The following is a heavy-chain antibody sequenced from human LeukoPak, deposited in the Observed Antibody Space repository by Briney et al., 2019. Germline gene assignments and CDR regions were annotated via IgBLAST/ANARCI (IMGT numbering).Heavy chain of an antibody. CDR2: INGNGAAT. CDR1: GFTFTSYS. V-gene: IGHV3-23*01. J-gene: IGHJ6*03. D-gene: IGHD1-26*01. Sequence: GGSLRLSCAASGFTFTSYSMNWVRQAPGKGLEWVSTINGNGAATYYADSFKGRFLISRDDSMSTVYLRMNKLRVEDSGLYYCANGLAASGNFLLRDYYYFIDVWGKGTTVIVS. CDR3: ANGLAASGNFLLRDYYYFIDV.